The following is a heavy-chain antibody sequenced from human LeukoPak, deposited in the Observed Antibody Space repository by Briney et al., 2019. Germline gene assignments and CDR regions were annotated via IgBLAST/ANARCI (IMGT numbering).Heavy chain of an antibody. CDR2: ISGSGDST. CDR3: AKDDRWLQYND. J-gene: IGHJ4*02. CDR1: GFTLRSYV. Sequence: PGGSLRLSCVASGFTLRSYVMNWVRQTPGKGLEWVSSISGSGDSTFYADSVKGRFSISRDNSKNTLYLQVNGLRTEDTAVYYCAKDDRWLQYNDWGQGTLVTVSS. D-gene: IGHD5-24*01. V-gene: IGHV3-23*01.